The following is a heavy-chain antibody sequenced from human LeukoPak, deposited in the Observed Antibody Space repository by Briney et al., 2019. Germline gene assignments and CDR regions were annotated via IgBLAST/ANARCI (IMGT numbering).Heavy chain of an antibody. CDR2: IRYDGSNK. CDR3: ASGSTSLEYFDY. Sequence: HPGGSLRLSCAASGFTFSSYGMHWVRQAPGKGLEWVAFIRYDGSNKYYADSVKGRFTISRDNSKNTLYLQMDSLRAEDTAVYYCASGSTSLEYFDYWGQGTLVTVSS. J-gene: IGHJ4*02. D-gene: IGHD2-2*01. V-gene: IGHV3-30*02. CDR1: GFTFSSYG.